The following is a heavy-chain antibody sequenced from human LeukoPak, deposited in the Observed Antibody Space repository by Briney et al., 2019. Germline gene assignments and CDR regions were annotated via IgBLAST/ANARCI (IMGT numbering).Heavy chain of an antibody. J-gene: IGHJ4*02. CDR3: ARRGIAVAAHPDY. CDR2: IYPGDSDT. D-gene: IGHD6-19*01. Sequence: GESLNISCQGSGYSFTSYWIGWVRQTRGKGLEWMGIIYPGDSDTRYSPSFQGQVTISADKSISTAYLQWSSLKASDTAMYYCARRGIAVAAHPDYWGQGTLVTVCS. CDR1: GYSFTSYW. V-gene: IGHV5-51*01.